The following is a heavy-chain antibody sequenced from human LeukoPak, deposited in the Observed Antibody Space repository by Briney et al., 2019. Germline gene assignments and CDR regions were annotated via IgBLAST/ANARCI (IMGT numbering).Heavy chain of an antibody. CDR2: IWHDGSNK. CDR3: ARDIHSDGYKYFDY. J-gene: IGHJ4*02. CDR1: GFTFSGYD. D-gene: IGHD5-24*01. V-gene: IGHV3-33*01. Sequence: GGSLRLSCAASGFTFSGYDMHWVRQTPGKGLEWVAVIWHDGSNKYYADSVQGRFTISRDNSKNTLYLQMNSLRAEDTAVYYCARDIHSDGYKYFDYWGQGTLVSVSS.